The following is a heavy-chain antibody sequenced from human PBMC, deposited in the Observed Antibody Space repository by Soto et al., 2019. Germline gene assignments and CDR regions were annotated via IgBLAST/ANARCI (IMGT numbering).Heavy chain of an antibody. J-gene: IGHJ4*02. CDR1: GFTFSSYA. D-gene: IGHD4-17*01. V-gene: IGHV3-23*01. CDR2: ISGSGGST. Sequence: EVQLLESGGGLVQPGGSLRLSCAASGFTFSSYAMSWVRQAPGKGLEWVSAISGSGGSTYYADSVKGRFTISRDNSKNSLYLQMNSLRAEDTAVYYCARDYGGNSAYFDYWGQGTLVTVSS. CDR3: ARDYGGNSAYFDY.